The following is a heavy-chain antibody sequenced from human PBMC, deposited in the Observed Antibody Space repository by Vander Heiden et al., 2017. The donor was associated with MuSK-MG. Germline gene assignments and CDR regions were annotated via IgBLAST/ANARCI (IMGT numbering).Heavy chain of an antibody. J-gene: IGHJ4*02. CDR3: ARGRANDYGGNRYFDY. Sequence: QVQLQQCGAGLLKPSETLSLTCAVSGGSFSGHYWSCIRQPPGKGLEWIGEINHSRSTNYNPSLKSRVTISVDTSKNQFSLKLSSVTAADTAVYYCARGRANDYGGNRYFDYWGQGTLVTVSS. V-gene: IGHV4-34*01. D-gene: IGHD4-17*01. CDR2: INHSRST. CDR1: GGSFSGHY.